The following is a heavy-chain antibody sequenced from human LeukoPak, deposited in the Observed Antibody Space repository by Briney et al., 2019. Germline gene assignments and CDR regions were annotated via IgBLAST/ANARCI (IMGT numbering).Heavy chain of an antibody. CDR1: GGSISSYY. Sequence: SETLSLTCTVSGGSISSYYWSWIRQPPGKGLEWIGYIYYSGSTNYNPSLKSRVTISVDTSKNQFSLKLSSVTAADTAVYYCASPSLAAAGITDAFDIWGQGTMVTVSS. D-gene: IGHD6-13*01. V-gene: IGHV4-59*08. CDR2: IYYSGST. CDR3: ASPSLAAAGITDAFDI. J-gene: IGHJ3*02.